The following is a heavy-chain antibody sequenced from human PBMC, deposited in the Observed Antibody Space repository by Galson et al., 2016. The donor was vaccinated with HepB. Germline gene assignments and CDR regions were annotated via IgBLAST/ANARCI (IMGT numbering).Heavy chain of an antibody. CDR3: AASVPDFGVYVSFDF. Sequence: SETLSLTCTVSGASVTTGNYRWSWIRRPPGKSLEWLGYIYYIGNTKYNPSVESRVTMLRDTSKNRFSLRLTSVTAADTAVYYCAASVPDFGVYVSFDFWGRGTLVTVSS. CDR2: IYYIGNT. J-gene: IGHJ4*02. D-gene: IGHD4-17*01. V-gene: IGHV4-61*01. CDR1: GASVTTGNYR.